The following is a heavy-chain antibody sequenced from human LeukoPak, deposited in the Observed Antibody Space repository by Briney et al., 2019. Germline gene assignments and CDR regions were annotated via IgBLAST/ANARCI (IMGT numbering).Heavy chain of an antibody. CDR1: GFSFSTYA. D-gene: IGHD3-10*01. CDR2: ISVSGDST. Sequence: GGSLRLSCAASGFSFSTYAMNWVRQAPGKGLEWVATISVSGDSTFYADSVQGRFTISRDTSKNSQSLHMNSLRAEDTAVYFCARRGGRNGWGDFDYWGQGTLVTVSS. V-gene: IGHV3-23*01. CDR3: ARRGGRNGWGDFDY. J-gene: IGHJ4*02.